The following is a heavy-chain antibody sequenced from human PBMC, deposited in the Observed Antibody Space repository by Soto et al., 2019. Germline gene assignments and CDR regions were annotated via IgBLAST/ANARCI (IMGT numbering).Heavy chain of an antibody. Sequence: GGSLRLSCAASGFTFSSYAMSWVRQAPGKGLEWVSAISGSGGSTYYADSVKGRFTISRDNSKNTLYLQMNSLRAEDTAVYYCAKTTVTTWEGYYYYYYMDVWGKGPTVTVSS. CDR3: AKTTVTTWEGYYYYYYMDV. J-gene: IGHJ6*03. CDR1: GFTFSSYA. D-gene: IGHD4-4*01. CDR2: ISGSGGST. V-gene: IGHV3-23*01.